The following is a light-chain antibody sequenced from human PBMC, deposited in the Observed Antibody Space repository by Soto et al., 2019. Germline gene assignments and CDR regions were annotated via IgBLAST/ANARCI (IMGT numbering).Light chain of an antibody. J-gene: IGKJ1*01. CDR2: GAS. V-gene: IGKV3-20*01. Sequence: EIVLTQSPGTLSLSPGERATLSCRASQSVSSSYLAWYQQKPGQAPSLLIYGASSRATGIPDRFSGSGSGTDFTLTISRLEPEDFAVYYCQQHSNWPLTFGQGAKVDI. CDR3: QQHSNWPLT. CDR1: QSVSSSY.